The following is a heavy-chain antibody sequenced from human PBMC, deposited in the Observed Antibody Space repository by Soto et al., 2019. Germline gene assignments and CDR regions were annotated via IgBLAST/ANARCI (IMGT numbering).Heavy chain of an antibody. CDR1: GFTLSTYG. Sequence: QVQLVESGGGVVQPGRSLRLSCAASGFTLSTYGIHWVRQAPGKGLEWVAVISYDGNNKYYADSVKGRFTISRDNSKNTLYLQMSSLRAEDTAVYYCAKSVYNWNDGFFDYWGQGTLVTVSS. CDR2: ISYDGNNK. V-gene: IGHV3-30*18. J-gene: IGHJ4*02. D-gene: IGHD1-1*01. CDR3: AKSVYNWNDGFFDY.